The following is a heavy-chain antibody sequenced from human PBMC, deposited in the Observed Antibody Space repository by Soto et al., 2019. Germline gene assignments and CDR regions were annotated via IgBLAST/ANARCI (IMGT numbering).Heavy chain of an antibody. CDR1: GGSFSGYY. CDR2: INHSGST. D-gene: IGHD6-19*01. Sequence: QVQLQQWGAGLLKPSETLSLTCAVYGGSFSGYYWSWIRQPPGKGLEWIGEINHSGSTNYNPSLKCRVTISVDTYKNQFSRKLSSVTAADTAVYYCARGGRSSGCPEYYWGQGTLVTVSS. V-gene: IGHV4-34*01. J-gene: IGHJ4*02. CDR3: ARGGRSSGCPEYY.